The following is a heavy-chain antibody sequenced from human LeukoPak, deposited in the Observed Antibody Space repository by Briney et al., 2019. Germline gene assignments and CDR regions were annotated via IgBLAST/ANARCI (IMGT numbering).Heavy chain of an antibody. D-gene: IGHD2-2*01. CDR3: ARRLGYCSSTSCYRPFDY. CDR2: INHSGST. CDR1: GGFFSGYY. J-gene: IGHJ4*02. V-gene: IGHV4-34*01. Sequence: SETLSLTCAVYGGFFSGYYWSWIRQPPGKGLEWIGEINHSGSTNYNPSLKSRVTISVDTSKNQFSLKLSSVTAADTAVYYCARRLGYCSSTSCYRPFDYWGQGTLVTVSS.